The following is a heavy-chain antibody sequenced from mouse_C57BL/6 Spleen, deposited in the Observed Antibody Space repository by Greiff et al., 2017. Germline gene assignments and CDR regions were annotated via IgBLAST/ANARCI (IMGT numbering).Heavy chain of an antibody. CDR1: AYEFPSHD. Sequence: EVKVVESGGGLVQPGESLKLSCESTAYEFPSHDMSWVRKTPEKRLELVAAINSDGGSTYYPDTMERRFIISRDNTKETLYLQMSRLGSEDTAMYYCARQGIPGYFDVWGTGTTVTVSS. J-gene: IGHJ1*03. V-gene: IGHV5-2*03. CDR3: ARQGIPGYFDV. CDR2: INSDGGST.